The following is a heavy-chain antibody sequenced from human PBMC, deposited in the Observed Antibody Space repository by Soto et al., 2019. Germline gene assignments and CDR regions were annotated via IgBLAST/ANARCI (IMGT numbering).Heavy chain of an antibody. D-gene: IGHD3-10*01. V-gene: IGHV5-51*01. Sequence: ESLKISCKASGYSFTTDWIGWVRQMPGKGLEWMGVIYPGDSDTTYNPSFQGRVTISVDKSIKTAYLQWSSLEASDIAMYYCERPAYYGSGTYYFDNWGQGTPVTVSS. J-gene: IGHJ4*02. CDR1: GYSFTTDW. CDR3: ERPAYYGSGTYYFDN. CDR2: IYPGDSDT.